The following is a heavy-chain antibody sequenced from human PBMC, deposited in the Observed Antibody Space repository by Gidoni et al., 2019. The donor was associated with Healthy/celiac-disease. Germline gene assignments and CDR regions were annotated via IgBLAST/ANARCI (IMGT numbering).Heavy chain of an antibody. D-gene: IGHD4-17*01. V-gene: IGHV3-21*01. CDR3: ARGTGYLDY. CDR2: ISSSSSYI. CDR1: GFTFSSYS. J-gene: IGHJ4*02. Sequence: EVQLVETGGGLVKPGGSLRLSCAASGFTFSSYSMHWVRQAQGKGLEWVSSISSSSSYIYYADSVKGRFAISRDNAKNSLYLQMNSLRAEDTAVYYCARGTGYLDYWGQGTLVTVSS.